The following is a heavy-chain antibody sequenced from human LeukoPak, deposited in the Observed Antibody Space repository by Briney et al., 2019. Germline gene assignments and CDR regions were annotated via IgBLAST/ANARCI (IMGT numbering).Heavy chain of an antibody. CDR1: GYTFTDYY. J-gene: IGHJ5*02. Sequence: GASVTVSCKASGYTFTDYYVHWVRQAPGQGLEWMGWINPNSGGTNFAQKFQGRVTMTRDTSISTAYMELNRLRSDDTAMYYCARASQAHTYGLDPWGQGTLVTVSS. D-gene: IGHD5-18*01. CDR2: INPNSGGT. CDR3: ARASQAHTYGLDP. V-gene: IGHV1-2*02.